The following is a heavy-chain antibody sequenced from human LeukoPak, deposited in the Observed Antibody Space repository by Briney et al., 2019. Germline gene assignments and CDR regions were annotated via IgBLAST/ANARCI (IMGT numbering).Heavy chain of an antibody. Sequence: TAGGSLRLSCAASGFTFSDYYMTWIRQAPGKGLEWVSSISSSSSYIYYADSVKGRFTISRDNAKNSLYLQMNSLRAEDTAVYYCARDEAANDYWGQGTLVTVSS. J-gene: IGHJ4*02. CDR1: GFTFSDYY. D-gene: IGHD6-13*01. CDR2: ISSSSSYI. CDR3: ARDEAANDY. V-gene: IGHV3-11*06.